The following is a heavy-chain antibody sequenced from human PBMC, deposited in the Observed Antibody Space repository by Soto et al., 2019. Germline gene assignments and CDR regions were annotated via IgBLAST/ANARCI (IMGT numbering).Heavy chain of an antibody. CDR2: IYHTGST. CDR3: ARSFLGDSAPFDY. D-gene: IGHD3-22*01. V-gene: IGHV4-38-2*01. J-gene: IGHJ4*02. CDR1: GYSISSGFY. Sequence: SETLSLTCAVSGYSISSGFYWGFIRQSPDKGLEWMGNIYHTGSTYDNPSLKRRVSMSVDTSKNQFSLKLSSVTAADTAIYYCARSFLGDSAPFDYWGQGTLVTVSS.